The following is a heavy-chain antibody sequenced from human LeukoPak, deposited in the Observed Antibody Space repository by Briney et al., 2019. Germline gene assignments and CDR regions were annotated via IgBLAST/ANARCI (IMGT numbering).Heavy chain of an antibody. J-gene: IGHJ4*02. CDR1: GGSISSSSYY. D-gene: IGHD3-16*01. Sequence: SETLSLTCTVSGGSISSSSYYWGWIRQPPGKGLEWNGSIYYSGSTYYNPSLKSRVTISVDTSKNQFSLKLSSVTAADTAVYYCARWGSVWGDYGGSPFDYWGQGTLVTVSS. V-gene: IGHV4-39*07. CDR3: ARWGSVWGDYGGSPFDY. CDR2: IYYSGST.